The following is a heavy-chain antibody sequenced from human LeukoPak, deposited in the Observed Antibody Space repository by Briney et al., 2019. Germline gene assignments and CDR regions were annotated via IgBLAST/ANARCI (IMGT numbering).Heavy chain of an antibody. J-gene: IGHJ4*02. CDR1: GFTFSSYG. Sequence: GGSLRLSCAASGFTFSSYGMHWVRPAPGKGLEWVAFIRYYGSSKYYADSVKGRFTISRDNSKNTLYLQMNSLRAEDTAVYYCAKGKCSSTSCYLSYYFDYWGQGTLVTVSS. D-gene: IGHD2-2*01. V-gene: IGHV3-30*02. CDR3: AKGKCSSTSCYLSYYFDY. CDR2: IRYYGSSK.